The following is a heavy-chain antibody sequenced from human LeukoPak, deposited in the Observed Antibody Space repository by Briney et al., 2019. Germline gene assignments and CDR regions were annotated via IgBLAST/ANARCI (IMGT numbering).Heavy chain of an antibody. CDR2: INAGNGNT. J-gene: IGHJ4*02. CDR1: GYTFTSYA. V-gene: IGHV1-3*03. Sequence: GASVKVSCKASGYTFTSYAMHWVRQAPGQRLEWMGWINAGNGNTKYSQEFQGRVTITRDTSASTAYMELSSLRSEDMAVYYCARAAYCSSTNCYGFDYWGQGTLVTVSS. D-gene: IGHD2-2*01. CDR3: ARAAYCSSTNCYGFDY.